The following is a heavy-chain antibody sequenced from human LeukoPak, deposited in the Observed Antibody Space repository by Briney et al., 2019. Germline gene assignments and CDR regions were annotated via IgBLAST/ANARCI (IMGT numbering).Heavy chain of an antibody. CDR3: AKRARPGYFVEGFYYYMDV. V-gene: IGHV3-7*03. CDR1: GFTFSSYW. D-gene: IGHD3-9*01. CDR2: IKQDGSEK. J-gene: IGHJ6*03. Sequence: PGGSLRLSCAASGFTFSSYWMSWVRQAPGKGLEWVANIKQDGSEKYYVDSVKGRFTISRDNAKNSLYLQMNSLRAEDTAVYYCAKRARPGYFVEGFYYYMDVWGKGTTVTISS.